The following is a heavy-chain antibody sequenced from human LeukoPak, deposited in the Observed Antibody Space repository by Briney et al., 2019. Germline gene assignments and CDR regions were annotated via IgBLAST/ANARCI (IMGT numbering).Heavy chain of an antibody. D-gene: IGHD3-22*01. Sequence: SETLSLTCAVYGGSFSGYYWSWIRQPPGKGLEWIGEINHSGSTNYNPSLKSRVTISVDTSKNQFSLKLSSVTAADTAVYYGARVSPWGYYDSSGYYYDYWGQGTLVTVSS. CDR3: ARVSPWGYYDSSGYYYDY. J-gene: IGHJ4*02. CDR2: INHSGST. V-gene: IGHV4-34*01. CDR1: GGSFSGYY.